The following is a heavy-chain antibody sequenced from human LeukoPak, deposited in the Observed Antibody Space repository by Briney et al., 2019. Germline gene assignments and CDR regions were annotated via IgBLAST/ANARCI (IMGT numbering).Heavy chain of an antibody. CDR1: GGSISSYY. J-gene: IGHJ4*02. D-gene: IGHD1-26*01. Sequence: ASETLSLTCTVSGGSISSYYWSWIRQPPGKGLEWIGYTYYSGSTNYNPSLKSRVTISVDTSKNQFSLKLRSVTAADTAVYYCARVFGRQLPDYWGQGTLVTVSS. CDR3: ARVFGRQLPDY. V-gene: IGHV4-59*01. CDR2: TYYSGST.